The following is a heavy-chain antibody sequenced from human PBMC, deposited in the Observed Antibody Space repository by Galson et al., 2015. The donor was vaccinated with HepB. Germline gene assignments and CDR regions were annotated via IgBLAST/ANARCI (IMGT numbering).Heavy chain of an antibody. CDR1: GFTFSRYA. J-gene: IGHJ1*01. CDR3: ATRSGASGWYSYFQH. D-gene: IGHD6-19*01. Sequence: SLRLSCAASGFTFSRYAMTWVRQAPGKGLEWISSITSNGGRTFYTNSVKGRFTISRDNSRNTVYLQMDSLRVEGTAVYYCATRSGASGWYSYFQHWGQGTLVTVSS. CDR2: ITSNGGRT. V-gene: IGHV3-23*01.